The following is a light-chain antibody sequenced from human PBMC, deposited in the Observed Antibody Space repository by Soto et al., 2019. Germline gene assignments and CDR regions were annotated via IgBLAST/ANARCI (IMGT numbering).Light chain of an antibody. CDR2: TNN. Sequence: QSVLTQPPSASGTPGQKVTTSCSGSSSTIGSNYVYCYQQLPGTAPKLLMYTNNQRPSGVPDRFSGSKSGTSASLPISGLRPDDEADYYCKSYDSSLSALYVFGTGTKVTVL. CDR3: KSYDSSLSALYV. CDR1: SSTIGSNY. V-gene: IGLV1-47*01. J-gene: IGLJ1*01.